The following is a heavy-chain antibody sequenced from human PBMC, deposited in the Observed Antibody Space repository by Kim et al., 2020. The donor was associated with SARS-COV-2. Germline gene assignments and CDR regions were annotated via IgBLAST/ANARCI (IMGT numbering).Heavy chain of an antibody. J-gene: IGHJ6*01. D-gene: IGHD3-10*01. CDR2: IFYSGST. CDR3: ARSGYDGSGTLAKYGMDL. V-gene: IGHV4-61*01. Sequence: SETLSLTCTVSGGSVSSRTYCWTWIRQTPGIGLEYIGHIFYSGSTNYNPSLESRVTISLDTSKNLLSLKLSSVTAADTAVYYCARSGYDGSGTLAKYGMDLW. CDR1: GGSVSSRTYC.